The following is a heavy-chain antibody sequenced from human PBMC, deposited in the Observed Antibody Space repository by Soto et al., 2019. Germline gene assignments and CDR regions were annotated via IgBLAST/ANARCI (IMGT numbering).Heavy chain of an antibody. CDR3: TRGPRSTSTGTGAF. D-gene: IGHD1-1*01. CDR2: INDDGIST. CDR1: GFTFKMFW. J-gene: IGHJ4*02. V-gene: IGHV3-74*01. Sequence: EVQLVESGGGLVQPGGSLRLSCAASGFTFKMFWMRWVRQVPGKGPEWVSRINDDGISTNYADSVKGRFTISRDNAKNTLYLQMNALRVEDTAFYYCTRGPRSTSTGTGAFWGQGTLVTVSS.